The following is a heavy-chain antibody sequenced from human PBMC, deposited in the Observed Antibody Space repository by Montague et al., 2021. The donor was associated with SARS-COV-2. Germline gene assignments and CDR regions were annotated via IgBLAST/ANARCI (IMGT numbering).Heavy chain of an antibody. D-gene: IGHD6-13*01. Sequence: SETLSLTCTVSGDSISYFYYCWIWQPPGKGLERIGRVSASGSTNSNSSPNSQVTMSVDTSKKQFSLRLSPVTAADTAVYYCARDVVAAPGTFDYWGQGTLVTVSS. V-gene: IGHV4-4*07. J-gene: IGHJ4*02. CDR3: ARDVVAAPGTFDY. CDR2: VSASGST. CDR1: GDSISYFY.